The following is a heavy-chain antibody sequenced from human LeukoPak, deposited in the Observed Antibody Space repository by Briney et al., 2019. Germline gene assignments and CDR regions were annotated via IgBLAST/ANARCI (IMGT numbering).Heavy chain of an antibody. J-gene: IGHJ4*02. CDR1: GFTFSDYY. CDR3: ARGTWIQLWLIDY. D-gene: IGHD5-18*01. V-gene: IGHV3-11*04. CDR2: ISSSSSVI. Sequence: GGSLRLSCAASGFTFSDYYMSWIRQAPGKGLEWVSYISSSSSVIYYADSVKGRFTISRDNAKNSLYLQMNSLRAEDTAVYYCARGTWIQLWLIDYWGQGTLVTVSS.